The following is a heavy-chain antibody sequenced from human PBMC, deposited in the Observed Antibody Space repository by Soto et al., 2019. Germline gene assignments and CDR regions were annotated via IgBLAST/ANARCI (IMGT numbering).Heavy chain of an antibody. D-gene: IGHD4-17*01. Sequence: ASVKVSCKASGYTFTSYGISWVRQAPGQGLEWMGWISAYNGNTNYAQKLQGRVTMTTDTSTSTAYMELRSLRSDDTAVYYCAIVLQDGYGDYDCYLDYRGQGTLVTVSS. V-gene: IGHV1-18*01. CDR1: GYTFTSYG. CDR2: ISAYNGNT. J-gene: IGHJ4*02. CDR3: AIVLQDGYGDYDCYLDY.